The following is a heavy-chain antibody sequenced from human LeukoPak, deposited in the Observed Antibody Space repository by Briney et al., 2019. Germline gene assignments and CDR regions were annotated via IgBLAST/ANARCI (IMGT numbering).Heavy chain of an antibody. CDR3: ARGPRRGAAAGYYSDY. D-gene: IGHD6-13*01. V-gene: IGHV3-53*01. J-gene: IGHJ4*02. CDR2: IYSGGST. Sequence: PGGSLRLSCAASGFTVSSNYMSWVRQAPGKGLEWVSVIYSGGSTYYADSVKGRFTISRDNSKNTLYLQMNSLRAEDTAVYYCARGPRRGAAAGYYSDYWGQGTLVTVSS. CDR1: GFTVSSNY.